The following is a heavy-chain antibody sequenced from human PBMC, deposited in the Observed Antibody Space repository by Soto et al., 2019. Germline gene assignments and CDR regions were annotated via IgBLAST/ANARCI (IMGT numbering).Heavy chain of an antibody. CDR1: GGSISSGDYY. CDR2: IYYSGST. J-gene: IGHJ5*02. D-gene: IGHD3-22*01. CDR3: AREGGYYDSSGYPWSNWFDP. Sequence: PSETLSLTCTVSGGSISSGDYYWSWIRQPPGKGLEWIGYIYYSGSTYYNPSLKSRVTISVDTSKNQFSLKLSSVTAADTAVYYCAREGGYYDSSGYPWSNWFDPWGQGTLVTVSS. V-gene: IGHV4-30-4*01.